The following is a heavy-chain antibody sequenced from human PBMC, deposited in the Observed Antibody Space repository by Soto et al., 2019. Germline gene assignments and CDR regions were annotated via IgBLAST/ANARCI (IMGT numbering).Heavy chain of an antibody. Sequence: QVQLVQSGAEEKKPGASVKVSCTASGYTFTSYAMHWVRQAPGQRLEWMGWINAGNGNTKYSQKFQVRVTITRDTSASTADMELSSLRSEDTAVDCCARSIVVVTALDYWGQGTLVTVSS. V-gene: IGHV1-3*05. CDR2: INAGNGNT. CDR1: GYTFTSYA. CDR3: ARSIVVVTALDY. J-gene: IGHJ4*02. D-gene: IGHD2-21*02.